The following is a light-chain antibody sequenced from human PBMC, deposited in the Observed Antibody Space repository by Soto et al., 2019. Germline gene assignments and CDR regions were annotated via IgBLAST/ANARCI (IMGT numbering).Light chain of an antibody. J-gene: IGKJ1*01. CDR2: AAS. CDR1: RDVGSD. Sequence: QMTQSPSSLSASVGEKIIITCRASRDVGSDVSWYQQKPGQAPKLLIYAASNLYTGVPSRFSGSRSGTEFTLAISSLQPEDFASYYCLQDYGDSWTFGQGTKVEIE. V-gene: IGKV1-6*01. CDR3: LQDYGDSWT.